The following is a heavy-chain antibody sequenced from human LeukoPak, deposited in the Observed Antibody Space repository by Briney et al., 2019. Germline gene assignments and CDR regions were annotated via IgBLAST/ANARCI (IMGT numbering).Heavy chain of an antibody. CDR1: GGSISSYY. CDR2: VYYSGST. D-gene: IGHD5-12*01. V-gene: IGHV4-59*01. J-gene: IGHJ6*02. CDR3: ARGRVATNYGMDV. Sequence: PSETLSLTCTVSGGSISSYYWSWIRQPPGKGLEWIGYVYYSGSTNCNPSLKNRVTISVDTSKNQFSLKLNSVTAADTAVYYCARGRVATNYGMDVWGQGTTVTVSS.